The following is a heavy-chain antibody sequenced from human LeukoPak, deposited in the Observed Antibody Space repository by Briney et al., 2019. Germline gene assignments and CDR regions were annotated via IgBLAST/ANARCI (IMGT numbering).Heavy chain of an antibody. Sequence: AGGSLRLSCAASGFTFSNYWMNWVCQAPGKGLEWVAVISYDGSNKYYADSVKGRFTISRDNSKNTLYLQMNSLRAEDTAVYYCARDWYSSGQGYFDYWGQGTLVTVSS. V-gene: IGHV3-30-3*01. D-gene: IGHD6-19*01. CDR2: ISYDGSNK. J-gene: IGHJ4*02. CDR1: GFTFSNYW. CDR3: ARDWYSSGQGYFDY.